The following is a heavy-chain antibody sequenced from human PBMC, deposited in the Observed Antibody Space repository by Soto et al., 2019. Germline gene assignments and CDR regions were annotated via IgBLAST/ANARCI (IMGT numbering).Heavy chain of an antibody. J-gene: IGHJ4*02. CDR2: MSYSEST. Sequence: PSETLSLTCTVSGASISSTSYYWGWIRLPPGKGLEWIASMSYSESTYYNPSLKSRVTISADTSKNQFSLNLNSVTAADTAIYYCVGSVTLVGGVNAADYWGQGTLVTVSS. CDR3: VGSVTLVGGVNAADY. V-gene: IGHV4-39*01. CDR1: GASISSTSYY. D-gene: IGHD3-10*01.